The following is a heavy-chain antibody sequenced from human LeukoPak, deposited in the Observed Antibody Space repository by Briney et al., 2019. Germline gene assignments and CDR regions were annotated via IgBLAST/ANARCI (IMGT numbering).Heavy chain of an antibody. J-gene: IGHJ4*02. CDR3: SRDYGFYSGLYYFDY. CDR1: GYTFTGHY. CDR2: INPNSGGT. V-gene: IGHV1-2*02. Sequence: ASVKLSCKASGYTFTGHYIHWVRQPPGQGLEWMGWINPNSGGTKYAQKFQGRVTMTRDTSISTAYMELSRLRSDDTAVYSCSRDYGFYSGLYYFDYWGQGTLVTVSS. D-gene: IGHD2-2*02.